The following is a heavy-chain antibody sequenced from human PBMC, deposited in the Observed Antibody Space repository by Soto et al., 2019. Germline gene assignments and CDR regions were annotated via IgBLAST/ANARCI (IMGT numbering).Heavy chain of an antibody. D-gene: IGHD2-21*01. CDR3: ARGDGDRYDGNVYLGRH. CDR2: IKSDGSGT. V-gene: IGHV3-74*01. CDR1: GFTFSSYW. Sequence: EVQLVESGGGLVQPGASLTLSCAASGFTFSSYWMHWVRQAPGKGLVWVSRIKSDGSGTYYADSVKGRLTISRDNARNTLYLQMNSLRVEDTAVYFCARGDGDRYDGNVYLGRHWGQGTLVTVSS. J-gene: IGHJ4*02.